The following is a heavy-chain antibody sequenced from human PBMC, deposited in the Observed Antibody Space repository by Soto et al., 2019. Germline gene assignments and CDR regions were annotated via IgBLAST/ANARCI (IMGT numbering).Heavy chain of an antibody. D-gene: IGHD3-22*01. J-gene: IGHJ4*02. Sequence: GGSLRLSCAASGFTFSCCAMSWVRQDAGKGLDYVSTIHGDGDYIHYSDSVKGRFTISRDNSKNTLYLQMSSLRVDDTAIYYCAKAWNYYAELDYWGQGTLVTVSS. CDR1: GFTFSCCA. V-gene: IGHV3-23*01. CDR3: AKAWNYYAELDY. CDR2: IHGDGDYI.